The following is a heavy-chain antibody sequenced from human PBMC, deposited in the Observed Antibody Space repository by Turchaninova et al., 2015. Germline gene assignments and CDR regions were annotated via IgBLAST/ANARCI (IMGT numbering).Heavy chain of an antibody. V-gene: IGHV4-31*03. D-gene: IGHD3-10*01. CDR1: CGSFNSGYYY. CDR2: FSYSGGT. J-gene: IGHJ6*03. Sequence: QVQLQASGPGLVKPSPTLSLTCTVSCGSFNSGYYYWIWIRQHPGKGLEWIGYFSYSGGTFYTPSLRSRVIISVGTSKNQICLTLRSVTAADTAVYYCARESYLGQGVIYSFYDIDVWGKGTTVTVSS. CDR3: ARESYLGQGVIYSFYDIDV.